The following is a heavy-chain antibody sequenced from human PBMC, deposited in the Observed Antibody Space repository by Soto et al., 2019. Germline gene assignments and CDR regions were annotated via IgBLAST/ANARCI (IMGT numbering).Heavy chain of an antibody. V-gene: IGHV3-7*03. J-gene: IGHJ6*02. CDR1: GFMFSTYL. Sequence: GGSLRLSCEASGFMFSTYLMSWVRQAPGKGLEWVANIKQGGNEKFYADSVKGRLTISRDNAKNSLYLQMNSLRAEDTALYYCAKDILGMDVWGQGTTVTVSS. CDR2: IKQGGNEK. CDR3: AKDILGMDV.